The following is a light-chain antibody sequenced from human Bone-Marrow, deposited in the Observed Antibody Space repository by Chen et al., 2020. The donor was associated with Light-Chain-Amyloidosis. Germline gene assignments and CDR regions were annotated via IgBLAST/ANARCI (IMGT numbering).Light chain of an antibody. CDR1: DLPTKY. CDR3: QSADSSGTYEVI. V-gene: IGLV3-25*03. Sequence: YDLPHPPSFSLSPGQTPRITCSGDDLPTKYAYCYQQKPGQAPVLVIHRDTERPSGISERFSGSSSGTTATLTISGVQAEDEADYHCQSADSSGTYEVIFGGGTKLTVL. CDR2: RDT. J-gene: IGLJ2*01.